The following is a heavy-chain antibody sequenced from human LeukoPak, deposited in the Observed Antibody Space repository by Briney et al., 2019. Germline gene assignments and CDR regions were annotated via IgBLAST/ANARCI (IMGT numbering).Heavy chain of an antibody. D-gene: IGHD3-22*01. J-gene: IGHJ3*02. CDR3: ASQYYHDSSGYYYYAFDI. V-gene: IGHV3-74*01. CDR1: GFTFSSYW. Sequence: GRSLRLSCAASGFTFSSYWMQSVRQPPGEGLVWVSCIISDGTSTSYADSVEGRFTISRDNAKNTLYLQMNSLRDEDTAVYYCASQYYHDSSGYYYYAFDIWGQGTMVTVSS. CDR2: IISDGTST.